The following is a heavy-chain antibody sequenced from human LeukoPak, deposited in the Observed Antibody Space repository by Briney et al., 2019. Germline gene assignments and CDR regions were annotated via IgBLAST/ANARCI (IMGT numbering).Heavy chain of an antibody. Sequence: GESLGLSCAASGFTFSNYGMSWVRQAPGKGLEWVSVIRGSGGGTYYADSVKGRFTISRDNYKNTVYLKMNSLRAEDTAVYYCVKARMPHCGTDCLESWGQGTLVTVSS. CDR1: GFTFSNYG. D-gene: IGHD2-21*02. CDR3: VKARMPHCGTDCLES. V-gene: IGHV3-23*01. CDR2: IRGSGGGT. J-gene: IGHJ4*02.